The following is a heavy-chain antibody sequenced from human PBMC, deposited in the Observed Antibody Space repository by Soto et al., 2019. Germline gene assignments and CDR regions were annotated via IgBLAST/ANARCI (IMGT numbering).Heavy chain of an antibody. D-gene: IGHD2-15*01. CDR2: IKHSGST. Sequence: PSETLSLTCAVYNGSFSGYFWNWIRQAPGEGLEWIGEIKHSGSTNYNPSLKSRVIILLDMSKNQLSLKLSSVTAADTAVYYCARGVQYCSGCNCYYYAMDVWGQGTTVTVSS. CDR3: ARGVQYCSGCNCYYYAMDV. CDR1: NGSFSGYF. J-gene: IGHJ6*02. V-gene: IGHV4-34*01.